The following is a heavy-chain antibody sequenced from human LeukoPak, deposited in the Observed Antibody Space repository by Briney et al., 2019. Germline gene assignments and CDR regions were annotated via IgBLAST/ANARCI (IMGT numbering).Heavy chain of an antibody. Sequence: ASVKVSCKASGYTFTSYDINWARQAPGQGLGWMGWMNPNSANTGYAQNFQGRVTMTRNTSIGTAYMELSSLRSEDTAVYYCARAYFGSGTYYSEDAFDIWGQGTLVTVSS. J-gene: IGHJ3*02. CDR1: GYTFTSYD. V-gene: IGHV1-8*01. D-gene: IGHD3-10*01. CDR2: MNPNSANT. CDR3: ARAYFGSGTYYSEDAFDI.